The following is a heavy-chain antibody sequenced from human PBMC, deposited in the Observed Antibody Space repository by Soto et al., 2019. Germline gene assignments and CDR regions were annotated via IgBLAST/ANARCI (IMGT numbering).Heavy chain of an antibody. CDR2: MSYDGSNK. CDR1: GFTFSSYA. CDR3: ARFNGCNGCSCYHYFDY. D-gene: IGHD2-15*01. J-gene: IGHJ4*02. V-gene: IGHV3-30-3*01. Sequence: QVQLVESGGGVVQPGRSLRLSCAASGFTFSSYAMHWVRQAPGKGLEWVAVMSYDGSNKYYADSVKGRFTISRDNSKNTLYLQMNSLRDDVQAVYYCARFNGCNGCSCYHYFDYWGQGTLITVSS.